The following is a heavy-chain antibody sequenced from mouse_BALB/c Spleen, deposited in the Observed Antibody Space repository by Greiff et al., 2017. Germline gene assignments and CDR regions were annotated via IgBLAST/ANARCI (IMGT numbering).Heavy chain of an antibody. CDR1: GDSFTSGY. V-gene: IGHV3-8*02. D-gene: IGHD2-1*01. J-gene: IGHJ1*01. CDR3: ARNGNWYFDV. CDR2: ISYSGST. Sequence: EVQLVESGPSLVQPSQTLSITCSVTGDSFTSGYWNWIRQFPGNKLEYLGYISYSGSTYYNPSLKSRISITRDTSKNQYYLKLNSVTTEDTATYSCARNGNWYFDVWGAGTTVTVSS.